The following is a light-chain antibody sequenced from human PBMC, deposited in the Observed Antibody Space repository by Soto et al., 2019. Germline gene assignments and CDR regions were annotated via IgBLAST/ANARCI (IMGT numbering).Light chain of an antibody. Sequence: QSALTQPRSVSGSPGQSVTISCTGTSSDVGGYNYVSWYQQHPGKAPKLMIYDVNKRPSGVPDRFSGSKSGNTASLTISRLQAEDEADYYCCSYAGSYTVVFGGGTKVTVL. J-gene: IGLJ2*01. CDR2: DVN. CDR1: SSDVGGYNY. V-gene: IGLV2-11*01. CDR3: CSYAGSYTVV.